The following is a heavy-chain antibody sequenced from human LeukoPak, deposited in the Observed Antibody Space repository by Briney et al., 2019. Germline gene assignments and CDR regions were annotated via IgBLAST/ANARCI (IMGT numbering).Heavy chain of an antibody. CDR2: IYYSGST. J-gene: IGHJ6*02. CDR1: GGSISSYY. D-gene: IGHD4-17*01. Sequence: SETLSLTCTVSGGSISSYYWSWIRQPPGKGLEWLGYIYYSGSTNYNPSLKSRVTISVDTSKNQFSLKLSSVTAADTAVYYCARDFSGDSHYYYGMDVWGQGTTVTVSS. V-gene: IGHV4-59*01. CDR3: ARDFSGDSHYYYGMDV.